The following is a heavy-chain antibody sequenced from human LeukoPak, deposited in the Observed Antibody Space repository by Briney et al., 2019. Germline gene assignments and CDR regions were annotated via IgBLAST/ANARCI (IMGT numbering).Heavy chain of an antibody. D-gene: IGHD3-10*01. Sequence: GGSLRLSCAASGFTFSDYYMSWIRQAPGKGLEWVSYISSSGSTIYYADSVKGRFTISRDNAKNSLYLQMNSRRAEDTAVYYCARASGTAAQYYYGMDVWGQGTTVTVSS. CDR2: ISSSGSTI. CDR1: GFTFSDYY. CDR3: ARASGTAAQYYYGMDV. J-gene: IGHJ6*02. V-gene: IGHV3-11*01.